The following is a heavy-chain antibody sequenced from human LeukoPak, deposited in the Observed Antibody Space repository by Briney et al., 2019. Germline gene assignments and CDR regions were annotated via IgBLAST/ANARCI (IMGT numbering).Heavy chain of an antibody. V-gene: IGHV3-23*01. D-gene: IGHD1-26*01. CDR1: GFTFSSYE. CDR3: AKGSRGSYYGSYYDY. J-gene: IGHJ4*02. CDR2: ISGSGGSP. Sequence: GGSLRLSCAASGFTFSSYEMNWVRQAPGKGLEWVSAISGSGGSPYYADSVKGQFTISRDNSKNTLYLQMNSLRADDTAVYYCAKGSRGSYYGSYYDYWGQGTLVAVSS.